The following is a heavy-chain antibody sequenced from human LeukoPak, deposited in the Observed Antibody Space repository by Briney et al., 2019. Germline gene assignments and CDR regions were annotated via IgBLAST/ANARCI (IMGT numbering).Heavy chain of an antibody. Sequence: PGGSLRLSCAASGFTFSSYDMHWVRQATGKGLEWVSAIGTAGDTYYPGSVKGRFTISRENAKNSLYLQMNSLRAGDTAEYYCARSLSRSSSFDYWGQGTLVTVSS. CDR2: IGTAGDT. V-gene: IGHV3-13*01. CDR3: ARSLSRSSSFDY. CDR1: GFTFSSYD. J-gene: IGHJ4*02. D-gene: IGHD6-13*01.